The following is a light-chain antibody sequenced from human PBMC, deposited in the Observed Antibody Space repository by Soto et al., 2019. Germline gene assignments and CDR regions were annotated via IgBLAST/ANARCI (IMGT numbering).Light chain of an antibody. V-gene: IGKV1-39*01. Sequence: DIQMTQSPSSLSASIGDRVTITCRTSQSISDYLNWYQQKPGKAPKLLIYAASTLQGGVPSRFSGSGSGTEFSLTISSLQPEDFATYYCQQSYSIVWTFGQGTKVEIK. CDR3: QQSYSIVWT. CDR1: QSISDY. CDR2: AAS. J-gene: IGKJ1*01.